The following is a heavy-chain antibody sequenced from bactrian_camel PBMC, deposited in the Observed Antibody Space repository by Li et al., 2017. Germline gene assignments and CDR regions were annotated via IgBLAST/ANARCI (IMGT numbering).Heavy chain of an antibody. CDR1: GIIYNNLW. D-gene: IGHD2*01. J-gene: IGHJ6*01. V-gene: IGHV3S53*01. Sequence: HVQLVESGGGSVPAGGSLRLSCRHSGIIYNNLWMGWSRQVPGKEREGVASINSDGWTAYGDSVKGRFAISQDAATKVLYLHMNDLKPEDTAIYFCATDSPAACEYCSGGYCSLLLGYRGQGTQVTVS. CDR3: ATDSPAACEYCSGGYCSLLLGY. CDR2: INSDGWT.